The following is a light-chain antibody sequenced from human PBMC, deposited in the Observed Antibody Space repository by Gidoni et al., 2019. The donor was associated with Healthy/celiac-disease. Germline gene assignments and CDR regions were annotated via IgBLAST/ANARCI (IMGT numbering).Light chain of an antibody. J-gene: IGKJ4*01. V-gene: IGKV1-33*01. Sequence: DIQMTQSPSSLSASVGDRVTITCQASQDISDYLNWYQLKPGKAPKLLIYDASNLETGVPSRFSGSGSGTDFTFTISSLQPEDIATYYCQQYDNLPLTFXGXTKVEIK. CDR2: DAS. CDR3: QQYDNLPLT. CDR1: QDISDY.